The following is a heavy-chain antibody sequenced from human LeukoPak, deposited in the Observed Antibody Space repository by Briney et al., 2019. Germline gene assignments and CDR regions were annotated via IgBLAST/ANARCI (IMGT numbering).Heavy chain of an antibody. Sequence: ASVKVSCKASGYTFTSYAMHWVRQAPGQRLEWMGWINAGNGNTKHSQKFQGRVTITRDTSASTAYMELSSLRSEDTAVYYCARGRSLRYFDWVDYWGQGTLVTVSS. CDR2: INAGNGNT. CDR1: GYTFTSYA. CDR3: ARGRSLRYFDWVDY. D-gene: IGHD3-9*01. J-gene: IGHJ4*02. V-gene: IGHV1-3*01.